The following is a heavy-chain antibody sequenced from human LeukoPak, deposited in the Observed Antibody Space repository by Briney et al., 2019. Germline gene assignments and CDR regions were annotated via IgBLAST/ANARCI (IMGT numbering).Heavy chain of an antibody. CDR2: IYSGGST. CDR1: RFTFSTYT. CDR3: AREVGGSAFDI. J-gene: IGHJ3*02. D-gene: IGHD3-16*01. V-gene: IGHV3-53*04. Sequence: GGSLRLSCAASRFTFSTYTMNWVRQAPGKGLEWVSIIYSGGSTYYADSVKGRFTISRHNSKNTLYLQMNSLRAEDTAVYYCAREVGGSAFDIWGQGTMVTVSS.